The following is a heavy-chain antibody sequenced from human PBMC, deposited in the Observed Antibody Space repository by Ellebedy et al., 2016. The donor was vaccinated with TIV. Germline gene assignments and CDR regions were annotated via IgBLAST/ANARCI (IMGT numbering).Heavy chain of an antibody. CDR2: IRNKANSYAT. CDR1: GFTFSGST. CDR3: AKVSFEGSRRDY. V-gene: IGHV3-73*01. D-gene: IGHD2/OR15-2a*01. J-gene: IGHJ4*02. Sequence: PGGSLRLSCAASGFTFSGSTIHWVRRASGKGLEWVGRIRNKANSYATAYATSVKGRFTISRDDSKNTAYLQMNSLRAEDTAVYYCAKVSFEGSRRDYWGQGTLVTVSS.